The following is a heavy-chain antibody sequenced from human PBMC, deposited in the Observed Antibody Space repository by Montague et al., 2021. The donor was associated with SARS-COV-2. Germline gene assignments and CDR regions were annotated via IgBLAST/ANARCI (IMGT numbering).Heavy chain of an antibody. V-gene: IGHV4-4*07. Sequence: SETLSLTCTVSGXSISSYYWSWIQQPAGKGLEWIGRIYTSGSTNYNPSLKNRVTMSVDTSKNQFSLKLSSVTAADTAVYYCAREAWFGDKTSASEYYGMDVWGQGTTVTVSS. CDR3: AREAWFGDKTSASEYYGMDV. J-gene: IGHJ6*02. CDR2: IYTSGST. CDR1: GXSISSYY. D-gene: IGHD3-10*01.